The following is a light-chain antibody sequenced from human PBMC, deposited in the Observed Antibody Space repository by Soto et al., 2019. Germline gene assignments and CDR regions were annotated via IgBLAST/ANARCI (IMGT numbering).Light chain of an antibody. J-gene: IGKJ1*01. Sequence: EVVMTQSPATLSVSPGARAPLSCRASQSVSSSLAWYQQKAGQAPRLLIYAASTRATGIPARFSGSGSGTEFTLTISSLQSEDFAVYYCQQYNNWPRTFGQGTKVDIK. CDR1: QSVSSS. CDR3: QQYNNWPRT. CDR2: AAS. V-gene: IGKV3-15*01.